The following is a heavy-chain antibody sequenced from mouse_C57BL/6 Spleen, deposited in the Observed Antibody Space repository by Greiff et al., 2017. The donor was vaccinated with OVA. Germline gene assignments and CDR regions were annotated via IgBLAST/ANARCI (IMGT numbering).Heavy chain of an antibody. Sequence: VQGVESGPGLVQPSQSLSITCTVSGFSLTSYGVHWVRQSPGQGLEWLGVIWRGGSTDYNAAFMSRLSITKDNSKSQVFFKMNSLQADDTAIYYCAKIYGSSEWYFDVWGTGTTVTVAS. D-gene: IGHD1-1*01. CDR3: AKIYGSSEWYFDV. CDR2: IWRGGST. J-gene: IGHJ1*03. CDR1: GFSLTSYG. V-gene: IGHV2-5*01.